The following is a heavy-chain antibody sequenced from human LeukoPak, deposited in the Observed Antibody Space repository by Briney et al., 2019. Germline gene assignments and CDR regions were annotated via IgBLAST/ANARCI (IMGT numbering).Heavy chain of an antibody. Sequence: PSETLSLTCAVYGGSFSGYYWSWLRQPPGKGLEWIGYIYYSGNTYYNPSLKSRVTISLDTSKNQFSLKLSSVTAADTAVYYCAREVGATTAFDYWGQGTLVTVSS. CDR1: GGSFSGYY. D-gene: IGHD1-26*01. J-gene: IGHJ4*02. V-gene: IGHV4-34*11. CDR3: AREVGATTAFDY. CDR2: IYYSGNT.